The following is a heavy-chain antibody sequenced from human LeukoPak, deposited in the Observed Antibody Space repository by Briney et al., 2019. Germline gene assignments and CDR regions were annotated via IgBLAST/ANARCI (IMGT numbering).Heavy chain of an antibody. J-gene: IGHJ6*03. CDR3: ARSLAVAGYFLKDPYYYYYMDV. CDR2: INAGNGNT. D-gene: IGHD6-19*01. V-gene: IGHV1-3*03. CDR1: GYTFTSYA. Sequence: GASVKVSCKASGYTFTSYAMHWVRQAPGQRLEWMGWINAGNGNTKYSQEFQGRVTITRDTSASTAYMELSSLRSEDMAVYYCARSLAVAGYFLKDPYYYYYMDVWGKGTTVTVSS.